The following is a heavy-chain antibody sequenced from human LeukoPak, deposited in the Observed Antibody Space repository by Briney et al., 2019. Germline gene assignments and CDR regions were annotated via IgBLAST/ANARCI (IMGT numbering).Heavy chain of an antibody. J-gene: IGHJ6*04. Sequence: GESLRLSCAASGFPFSSYVMSWVRQAPGKGLEGVSTISNSDDSTYYADSVKGRFTISRDNSENTLFLRMNSLRAEDTAVYYCAELGITMIGGVWGKGTTVTISS. D-gene: IGHD3-10*02. CDR2: ISNSDDST. V-gene: IGHV3-23*01. CDR1: GFPFSSYV. CDR3: AELGITMIGGV.